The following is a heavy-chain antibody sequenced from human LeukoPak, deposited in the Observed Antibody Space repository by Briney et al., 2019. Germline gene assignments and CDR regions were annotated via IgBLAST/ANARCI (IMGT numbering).Heavy chain of an antibody. D-gene: IGHD3-22*01. V-gene: IGHV5-51*01. CDR1: GYSFTSYW. J-gene: IGHJ3*02. CDR3: ARPRYDSSGYYYHDAFDI. CDR2: IYPGDSDT. Sequence: GESLKISCKGSGYSFTSYWIGWVRQMPGKGLEWMGIIYPGDSDTRYSPSFQGQVTISADKSISTAYLQWSSLKASDTAMYYCARPRYDSSGYYYHDAFDIWGQGTMVTVSS.